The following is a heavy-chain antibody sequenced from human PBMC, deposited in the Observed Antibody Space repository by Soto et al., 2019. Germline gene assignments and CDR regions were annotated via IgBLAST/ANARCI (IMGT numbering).Heavy chain of an antibody. CDR1: GGSISSTNYY. CDR3: ARDMGY. CDR2: MYYSGST. V-gene: IGHV4-39*02. J-gene: IGHJ4*02. Sequence: QLQLQESGPGLVKPSETLSLTCTVSGGSISSTNYYWGWIRQPPGKGLEWIGSMYYSGSTYYNPFLKSRVTISVDTSKNQFFLKLIFVTAADTAIYYCARDMGYWGQGILVTVSS.